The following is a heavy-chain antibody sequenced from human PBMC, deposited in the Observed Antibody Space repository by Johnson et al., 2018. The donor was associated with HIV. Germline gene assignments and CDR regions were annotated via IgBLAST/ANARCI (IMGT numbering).Heavy chain of an antibody. CDR1: GFTFSSYA. Sequence: QVQLVESGGGLVQPGGSLRLSCAASGFTFSSYAMHWVRQAPAKGLEWVAVISYDGSDKYYADSVKGRFTVSRDNSKNSLYLQMNSLRAEDTAVYYCASWPHGSGSYQIDIWGQGTMVTVSS. J-gene: IGHJ3*02. V-gene: IGHV3-30*04. CDR2: ISYDGSDK. CDR3: ASWPHGSGSYQIDI. D-gene: IGHD3-10*01.